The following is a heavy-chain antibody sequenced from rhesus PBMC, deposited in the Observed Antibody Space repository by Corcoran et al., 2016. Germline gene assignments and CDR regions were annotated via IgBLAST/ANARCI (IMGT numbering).Heavy chain of an antibody. J-gene: IGHJ6*01. D-gene: IGHD3-16*01. Sequence: EVQLVESGGGLVQPGGSLRLSCAASGFIFSSYGMHWVRQAPGKGLEWVAVISYDGSKKYYADSVKSRFTISRDNSKNMLYLQMNNLKLEDTAVYYCARPDSGSYYYGLDSWGQGVVVTVSS. CDR1: GFIFSSYG. CDR3: ARPDSGSYYYGLDS. CDR2: ISYDGSKK. V-gene: IGHV3-54*02.